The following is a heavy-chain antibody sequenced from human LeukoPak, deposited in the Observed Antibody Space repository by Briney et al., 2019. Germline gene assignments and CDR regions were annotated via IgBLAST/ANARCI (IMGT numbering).Heavy chain of an antibody. D-gene: IGHD3-10*01. V-gene: IGHV4-30-2*01. J-gene: IGHJ3*02. Sequence: PSETLSLTCAVSGGSISSGGYSWSWIRQPPGKGLEWIGYIYHSGSTYYNPSLKSRVTISVDRSKNQFSLKLSSVTAADTAVYYRALWFGEPHDAFDIWGQGTMVTVSS. CDR2: IYHSGST. CDR3: ALWFGEPHDAFDI. CDR1: GGSISSGGYS.